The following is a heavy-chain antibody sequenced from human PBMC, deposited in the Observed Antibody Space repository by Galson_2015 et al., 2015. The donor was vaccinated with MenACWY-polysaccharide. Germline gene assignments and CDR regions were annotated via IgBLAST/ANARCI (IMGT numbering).Heavy chain of an antibody. CDR2: ISGRGSST. D-gene: IGHD1-26*01. CDR3: AKYPVGGYLNYRIDS. CDR1: GFTFSGYA. Sequence: SLRLSCAASGFTFSGYAMSWVRQAPGKGLEWVSSISGRGSSTYYADSVKGRFTISRDNSKNTLYLQMNSLRAEDTAVYYCAKYPVGGYLNYRIDSWGQGTLVTVSS. V-gene: IGHV3-23*01. J-gene: IGHJ5*02.